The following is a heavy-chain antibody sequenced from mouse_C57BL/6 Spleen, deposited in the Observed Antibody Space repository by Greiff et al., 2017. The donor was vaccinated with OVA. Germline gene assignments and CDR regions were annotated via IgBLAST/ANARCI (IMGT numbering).Heavy chain of an antibody. Sequence: VNVVESGAELVKPGASVKISCKASGYAFSSYWMNWVKQRPGKGLEWIGQIYPGDGDTNYNGKFKGKATLTADKSSSTAYMQLSSLTSEDSAVYFCARDYKDAMDYWGQGTSVTVSS. D-gene: IGHD2-12*01. J-gene: IGHJ4*01. CDR3: ARDYKDAMDY. V-gene: IGHV1-80*01. CDR2: IYPGDGDT. CDR1: GYAFSSYW.